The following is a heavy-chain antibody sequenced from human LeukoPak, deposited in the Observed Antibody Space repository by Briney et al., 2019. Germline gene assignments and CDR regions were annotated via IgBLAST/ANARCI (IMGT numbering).Heavy chain of an antibody. CDR3: ASGPYGDYVPYYWYFDL. Sequence: SETLSLTCTVSGGSISSYYWSWIRQPAGKGLERIGRIYTSGSTNYNPSLKSRVTMSVDTSKNQFSLKLSSVTAADTAVYYCASGPYGDYVPYYWYFDLWGRGTLVTVSS. D-gene: IGHD4-17*01. CDR1: GGSISSYY. J-gene: IGHJ2*01. V-gene: IGHV4-4*07. CDR2: IYTSGST.